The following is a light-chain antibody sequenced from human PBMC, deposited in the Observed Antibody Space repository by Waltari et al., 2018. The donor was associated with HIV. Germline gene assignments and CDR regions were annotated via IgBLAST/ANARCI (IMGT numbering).Light chain of an antibody. V-gene: IGLV3-19*01. CDR3: NSRDSSDNHV. CDR1: SLRNYY. CDR2: GKN. J-gene: IGLJ3*02. Sequence: SSDLSQDPAVSVALGQTVRITCYGDSLRNYYASWYQQKPGQAPILVIFGKNKRPSGIPDRFSGSNSGNTASLTITGAQAEDEADYYCNSRDSSDNHVFGGGTKVTV.